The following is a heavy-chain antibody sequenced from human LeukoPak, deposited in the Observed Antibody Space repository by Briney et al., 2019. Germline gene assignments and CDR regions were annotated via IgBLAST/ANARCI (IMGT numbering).Heavy chain of an antibody. CDR2: ISWNSSSI. CDR1: GLTFDDYA. J-gene: IGHJ5*02. CDR3: AKEDVTKSVAGYNWFDP. V-gene: IGHV3-9*01. D-gene: IGHD6-19*01. Sequence: GGSLRLSCAASGLTFDDYAMHWVRQAPGKGLEWVSGISWNSSSIGYADSVKGRFTISRDNAKNSLYLQMNSLRAEDTALYYCAKEDVTKSVAGYNWFDPWGQGTLVTVSS.